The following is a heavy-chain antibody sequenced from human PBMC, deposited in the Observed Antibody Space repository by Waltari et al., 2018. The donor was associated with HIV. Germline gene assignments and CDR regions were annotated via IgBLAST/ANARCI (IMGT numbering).Heavy chain of an antibody. CDR2: IIPIFGTA. V-gene: IGHV1-69*01. J-gene: IGHJ4*02. CDR3: ARNKYGDFNRAYYFDY. Sequence: QVQLVQSGAEVKKPGSSVKVSCKASGGTFSSYAISWVRQAPGQGLEWMGGIIPIFGTANYAQKVQGRVTITADESTSTAYMELSSLRSEDTAVYYCARNKYGDFNRAYYFDYWGQGTLVTVSS. D-gene: IGHD4-17*01. CDR1: GGTFSSYA.